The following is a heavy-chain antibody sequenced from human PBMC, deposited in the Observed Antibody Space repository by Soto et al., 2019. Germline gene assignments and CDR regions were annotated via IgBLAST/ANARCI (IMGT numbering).Heavy chain of an antibody. Sequence: QVQLVESGGGVVQPGRSLRLSCAASGFTFSSYGMHWVRQAPGKGLEWVAVISYDGSNKYYADSVKGRFTISRDNSKNTLYLQMNSLRAEDTAVYYCANFFLRGWQQLSMPVDVWGQGTTVTVSS. CDR3: ANFFLRGWQQLSMPVDV. CDR1: GFTFSSYG. J-gene: IGHJ6*02. CDR2: ISYDGSNK. D-gene: IGHD6-13*01. V-gene: IGHV3-30*18.